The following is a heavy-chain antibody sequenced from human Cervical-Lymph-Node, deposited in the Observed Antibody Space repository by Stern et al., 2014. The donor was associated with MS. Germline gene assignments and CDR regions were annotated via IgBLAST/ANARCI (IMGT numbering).Heavy chain of an antibody. Sequence: QVQLVQSGAEVKKPGSSVKVSCKASGGTFSSYAISWVRQAPGQGLEWMGGIIPIFGTANYAQKFQGRVKITADETTSTAYRELSSLRSEDTAVYYCARGRYCSSTSCYVYDYWGQGTLVTVSS. CDR3: ARGRYCSSTSCYVYDY. V-gene: IGHV1-69*01. J-gene: IGHJ4*02. CDR2: IIPIFGTA. D-gene: IGHD2-2*01. CDR1: GGTFSSYA.